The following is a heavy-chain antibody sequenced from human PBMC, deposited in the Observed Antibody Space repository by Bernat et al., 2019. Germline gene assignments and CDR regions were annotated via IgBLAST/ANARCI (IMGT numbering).Heavy chain of an antibody. CDR3: ARGRQWLDV. D-gene: IGHD6-19*01. CDR2: IDHSGST. J-gene: IGHJ6*04. Sequence: QVQLQQWGAGLLKASETLSLTCAVYVGSFSGYSWTWIRQPPGKEPEWIGEIDHSGSTNYNPSLKSRVSMSVDTSKNQFSLKLNSMTAADTAVYYCARGRQWLDVWAKGTPVAVSS. CDR1: VGSFSGYS. V-gene: IGHV4-34*02.